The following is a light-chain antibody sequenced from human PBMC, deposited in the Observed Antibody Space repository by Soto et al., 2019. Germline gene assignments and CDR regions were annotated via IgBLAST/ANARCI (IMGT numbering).Light chain of an antibody. CDR1: QTFSS. V-gene: IGKV1-5*01. Sequence: DIQMTQSPSTLSASVGDRVTITCRASQTFSSLAWYQQKPGKAPKLLIYDASTLQSGVPSRFSGSESGTEFTLTISSLQPDDFATYYCQQYNSYPYTFGQGTKLEIK. CDR3: QQYNSYPYT. CDR2: DAS. J-gene: IGKJ2*01.